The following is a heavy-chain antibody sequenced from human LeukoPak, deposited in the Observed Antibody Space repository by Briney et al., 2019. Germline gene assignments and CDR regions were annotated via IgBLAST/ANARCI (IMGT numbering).Heavy chain of an antibody. Sequence: SETLSLTCTVSGDSFSDHYWSWIRQPPGKGLEGIGYIFYGGGTNYNPSLQSRVTISIDTSKNRFSLRLSSVTAADTAVYYCARDARFGWDYFDSWGQGTLVIVSS. CDR2: IFYGGGT. CDR1: GDSFSDHY. D-gene: IGHD3-16*01. J-gene: IGHJ4*02. CDR3: ARDARFGWDYFDS. V-gene: IGHV4-59*11.